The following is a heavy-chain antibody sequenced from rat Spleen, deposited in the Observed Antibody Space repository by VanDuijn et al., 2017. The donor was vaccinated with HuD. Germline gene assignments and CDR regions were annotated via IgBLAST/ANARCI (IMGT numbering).Heavy chain of an antibody. CDR3: ARAGYLRDWYFDF. V-gene: IGHV5-29*01. CDR2: ISSDGGST. D-gene: IGHD2-2*01. Sequence: EVQLVESGGGLVQPGRSLKLSCAASGFTFSNYGMAWVRQAPTMGLEWVATISSDGGSTYYRDSVRGRFIISRDDAKSTLYLQMDSLRSADTATYCCARAGYLRDWYFDFWGPGTMVTVSS. CDR1: GFTFSNYG. J-gene: IGHJ1*01.